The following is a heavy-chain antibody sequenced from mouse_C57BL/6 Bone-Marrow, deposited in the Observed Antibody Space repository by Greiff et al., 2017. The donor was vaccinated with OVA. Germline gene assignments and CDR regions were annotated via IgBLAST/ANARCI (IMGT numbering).Heavy chain of an antibody. CDR3: ARDGNGGTYYFDY. D-gene: IGHD3-3*01. V-gene: IGHV5-4*01. Sequence: DVKLVESGGGLVKPGGSLKLSCAASGFTFSSYAMSWVRQTPEKRLEWVATISDGGSYTYYPDNVKGRFTISRDNAKNNLYLQMSHLKSEDTAVYYCARDGNGGTYYFDYWGQGTTLTVSS. J-gene: IGHJ2*01. CDR1: GFTFSSYA. CDR2: ISDGGSYT.